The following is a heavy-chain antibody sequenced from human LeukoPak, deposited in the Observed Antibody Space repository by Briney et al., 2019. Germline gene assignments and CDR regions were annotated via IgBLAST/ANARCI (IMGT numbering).Heavy chain of an antibody. CDR2: ISSSGSTI. CDR1: GFTFSSYE. V-gene: IGHV3-48*03. CDR3: AKDQRSIAVAGYFDY. J-gene: IGHJ4*02. D-gene: IGHD6-19*01. Sequence: QPGGSLRLSCAASGFTFSSYEMNWVRQAPGKGLEWASYISSSGSTIYYADSVKGRFTISRDNAKNSLYLQMNSLRAEDTAVYYCAKDQRSIAVAGYFDYWGQGTLVTVSS.